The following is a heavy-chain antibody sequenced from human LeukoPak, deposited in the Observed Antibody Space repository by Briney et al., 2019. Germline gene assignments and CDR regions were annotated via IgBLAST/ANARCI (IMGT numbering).Heavy chain of an antibody. D-gene: IGHD4-17*01. Sequence: SETLSLTCTVSGGSISPHYWTWMRQPPGKGLEWIGYVYYNGLTSYNASIRRRLILSVDTARNQVSLKLTSVTAADTAVYYCTREVSTVTFDYWGQGTLVTVSS. CDR2: VYYNGLT. CDR3: TREVSTVTFDY. CDR1: GGSISPHY. J-gene: IGHJ4*02. V-gene: IGHV4-59*11.